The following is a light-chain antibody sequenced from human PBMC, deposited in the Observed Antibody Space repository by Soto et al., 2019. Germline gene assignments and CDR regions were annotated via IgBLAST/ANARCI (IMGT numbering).Light chain of an antibody. Sequence: QSVLAQPPSVSGAPGQRVSISCTGSTSNIGAPYDVHWYQHLPGTAPKLLIYGDNNRPSGVPDRFSGSKSGTSASLAITRLQAEDEADYYCQSYDISLHNYVFGTGTKVNRP. CDR2: GDN. CDR1: TSNIGAPYD. CDR3: QSYDISLHNYV. V-gene: IGLV1-40*01. J-gene: IGLJ1*01.